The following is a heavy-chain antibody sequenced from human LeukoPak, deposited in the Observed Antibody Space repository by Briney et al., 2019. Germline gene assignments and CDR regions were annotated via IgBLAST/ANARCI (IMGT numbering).Heavy chain of an antibody. J-gene: IGHJ3*02. CDR3: AKDIQSTGGTNGAFDI. CDR1: GFTFSSYW. D-gene: IGHD1-1*01. V-gene: IGHV3-7*03. CDR2: IKQDGSEK. Sequence: GGSLRLSCAASGFTFSSYWMSWVRQAPGKGLEWVANIKQDGSEKYYVDSVKGRFTISRDNAKNSLYLQMNSLRAEDMALYYCAKDIQSTGGTNGAFDIWGQGTMVTVSS.